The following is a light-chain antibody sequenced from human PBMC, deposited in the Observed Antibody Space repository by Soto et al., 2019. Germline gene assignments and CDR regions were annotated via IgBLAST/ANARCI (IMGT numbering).Light chain of an antibody. V-gene: IGLV1-44*01. J-gene: IGLJ2*01. CDR1: SPNIGSNT. CDR3: AAWDDSLNGL. Sequence: QSVLTQPPSASGTPGQRVTISCSGSSPNIGSNTVNWYQQLPGTAPKLLIYSNNQRPSGVPDRFSGSKSGTSASLAISGLQSEDEADYYCAAWDDSLNGLFGGGTKLTV. CDR2: SNN.